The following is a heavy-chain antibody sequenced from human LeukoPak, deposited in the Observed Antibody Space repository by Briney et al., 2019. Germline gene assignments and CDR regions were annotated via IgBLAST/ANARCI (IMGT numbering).Heavy chain of an antibody. CDR2: ISSSSSYI. Sequence: PGGSLRLSCAASGFTFSSYSMNWVRQAPGKGLEWVSSISSSSSYIYSADSVKGRFTISRDNAKNSLYLQMNSLRAEDTALYHCAREVEGSSGWFLDYWGQGTLVTVSS. CDR3: AREVEGSSGWFLDY. D-gene: IGHD6-19*01. J-gene: IGHJ4*02. CDR1: GFTFSSYS. V-gene: IGHV3-21*04.